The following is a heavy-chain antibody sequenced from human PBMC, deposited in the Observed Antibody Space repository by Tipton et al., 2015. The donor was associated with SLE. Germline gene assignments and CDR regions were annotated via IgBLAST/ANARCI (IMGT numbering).Heavy chain of an antibody. D-gene: IGHD2-21*02. CDR1: GGSISSHY. J-gene: IGHJ3*02. V-gene: IGHV4-59*11. CDR3: ARDPYCGGDCYDAFDI. Sequence: TLSLTCTVSGGSISSHYWSWIRQPPGKGLEWIGYIYYSGSTYYNPSLKSRVTISVDTSKNQFSLKLSSVTAADTAVYYCARDPYCGGDCYDAFDIWGQGTLVTVSS. CDR2: IYYSGST.